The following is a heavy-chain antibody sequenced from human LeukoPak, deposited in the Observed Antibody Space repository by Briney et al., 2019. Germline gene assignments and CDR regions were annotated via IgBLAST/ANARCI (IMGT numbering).Heavy chain of an antibody. CDR2: IKQDGSEK. Sequence: GGSLRLSCAASGFTFSNYWMSWVRQAPGKGLEWVANIKQDGSEKYYVDSVKGRFTISRDNAKNSLYLQINSLRAEDTAVYYFARLWPKVTIDYCGQGPRVPVSA. CDR3: ARLWPKVTIDY. V-gene: IGHV3-7*01. D-gene: IGHD2-21*02. CDR1: GFTFSNYW. J-gene: IGHJ4*02.